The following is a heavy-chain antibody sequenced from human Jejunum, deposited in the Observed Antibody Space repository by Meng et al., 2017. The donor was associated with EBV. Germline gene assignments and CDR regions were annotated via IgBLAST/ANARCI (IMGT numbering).Heavy chain of an antibody. D-gene: IGHD3-22*01. CDR2: IYWDDDQ. CDR1: GFSLSTIGVG. V-gene: IGHV2-5*02. J-gene: IGHJ5*01. Sequence: QTTLKESGPTRVKPTQTLTLTCTFSGFSLSTIGVGVSWIRQPPGKALEWLALIYWDDDQRFSPSLRSRLTITKDTSKNQVVLTMTNMDPADTGTYFCAHFYDSSGYTDSWGQGTLVTVSS. CDR3: AHFYDSSGYTDS.